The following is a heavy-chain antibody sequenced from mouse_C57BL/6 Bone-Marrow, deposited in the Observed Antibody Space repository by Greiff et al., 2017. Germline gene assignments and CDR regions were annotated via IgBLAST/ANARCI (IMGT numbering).Heavy chain of an antibody. J-gene: IGHJ1*03. CDR3: ARDRPGSSYLRYFDV. CDR2: ISDGGSYT. CDR1: GFTFSSYA. V-gene: IGHV5-4*01. Sequence: EVQLVESGGGLVKPGGSLKLSCAASGFTFSSYAMSWVRQTPEKRLEWVATISDGGSYTYYPDNVKGRFTISRDNAKNNLYLQMSHLKSEDTAMYYCARDRPGSSYLRYFDVWGTGTTVTVSS. D-gene: IGHD1-1*01.